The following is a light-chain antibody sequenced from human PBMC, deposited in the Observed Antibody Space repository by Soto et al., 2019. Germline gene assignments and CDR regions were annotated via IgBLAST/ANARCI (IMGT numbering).Light chain of an antibody. V-gene: IGKV3-15*01. J-gene: IGKJ5*01. CDR1: QNILSN. CDR2: GAS. CDR3: QQYNNWPIT. Sequence: EVVMTHSPATLSVSPAERATLSCRASQNILSNLAWYQQKPGQAPRLLIYGASTRATGIPARFSGSGSGTEFTLTISSLQSEDFEIYYCQQYNNWPITFGQGTRLEIK.